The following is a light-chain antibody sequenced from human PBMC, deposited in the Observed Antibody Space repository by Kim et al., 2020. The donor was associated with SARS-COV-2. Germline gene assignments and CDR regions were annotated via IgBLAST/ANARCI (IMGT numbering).Light chain of an antibody. CDR3: QQYNKWPPWT. CDR1: QSVSSD. CDR2: GAS. V-gene: IGKV3-15*01. Sequence: CPGERSALTCRARQSVSSDLAWYQQKPGQAPRLLIYGASTRATGIPARFSGSGSGTEFTLTISSLQSEDFAVYYCQQYNKWPPWTFGQGTKVDIK. J-gene: IGKJ1*01.